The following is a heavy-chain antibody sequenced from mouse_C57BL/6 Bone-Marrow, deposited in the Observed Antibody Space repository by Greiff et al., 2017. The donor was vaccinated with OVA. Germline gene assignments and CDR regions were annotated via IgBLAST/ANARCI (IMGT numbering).Heavy chain of an antibody. J-gene: IGHJ2*01. CDR3: ARYYGSSLYYFDY. D-gene: IGHD1-1*01. Sequence: QVQLQQPGAELVKPGASVKMSCKASGYTFTSYWITWVKQRPGQGLEWIGDIYPGSGSTNYNEKFKSKATLTVDTSSSTAYMQLSSLTSEDSAVYYCARYYGSSLYYFDYWAKAPLSQSPQ. CDR2: IYPGSGST. V-gene: IGHV1-55*01. CDR1: GYTFTSYW.